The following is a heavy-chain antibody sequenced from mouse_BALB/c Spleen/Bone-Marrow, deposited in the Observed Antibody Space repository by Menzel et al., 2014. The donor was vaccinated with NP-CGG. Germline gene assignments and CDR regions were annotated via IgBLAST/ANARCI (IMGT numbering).Heavy chain of an antibody. V-gene: IGHV5-17*02. CDR3: TRGGNWEDFDY. D-gene: IGHD4-1*01. Sequence: EVQVVESGGGLVQPGGSWKLSCAASGFTFSSFGMHWVRQAPEKGLEWVAYISSGSSPIFYADTVKGRFTISRDNPKNTLFLQMTSLRSEDTAIYYCTRGGNWEDFDYWGQGTTLTVSS. CDR2: ISSGSSPI. J-gene: IGHJ2*01. CDR1: GFTFSSFG.